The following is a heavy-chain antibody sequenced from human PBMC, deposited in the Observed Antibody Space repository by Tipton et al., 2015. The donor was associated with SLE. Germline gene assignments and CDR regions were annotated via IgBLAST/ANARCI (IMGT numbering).Heavy chain of an antibody. D-gene: IGHD5-12*01. Sequence: PGLVKPSETLSLTCTVSGGPVDSVYWNWVRQPPGKGLEWIGYIHYSGSPDYNPSLKSRVTISVDTSKNQFSLKLSSVTAADTAVYYCARGGVGGYDYFDYWGQGILVTVSS. CDR3: ARGGVGGYDYFDY. CDR2: IHYSGSP. CDR1: GGPVDSVY. V-gene: IGHV4-59*02. J-gene: IGHJ4*02.